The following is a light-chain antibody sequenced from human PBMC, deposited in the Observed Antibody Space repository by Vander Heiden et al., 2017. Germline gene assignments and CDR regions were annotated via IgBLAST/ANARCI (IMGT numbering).Light chain of an antibody. J-gene: IGKJ4*01. CDR3: QQYDNLPLT. CDR2: DAS. CDR1: QDISKY. V-gene: IGKV1-33*01. Sequence: DIQMTQSPSSLSASVGDRVTITCQASQDISKYLNWYQEKPGKAPKLLNYDASNLETGVPSRSSGSGSGTYFTFTISSLQPEDIATYYCQQYDNLPLTFGGGTKVEVK.